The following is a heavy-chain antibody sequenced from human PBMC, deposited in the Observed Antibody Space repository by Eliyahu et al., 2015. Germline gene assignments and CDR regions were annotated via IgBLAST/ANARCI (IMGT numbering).Heavy chain of an antibody. CDR2: ISYDGSNK. CDR1: GFTFSSYG. Sequence: AASGFTFSSYGMHWVRQAPGKGLEXVAVISYDGSNKYYADSXKGRFTISRDNSKNTLYLQMNSLRAEDTAVYYCAKDQAYCSGGSCYSSDYWGQGTLVTVSS. J-gene: IGHJ4*02. D-gene: IGHD2-15*01. V-gene: IGHV3-30*18. CDR3: AKDQAYCSGGSCYSSDY.